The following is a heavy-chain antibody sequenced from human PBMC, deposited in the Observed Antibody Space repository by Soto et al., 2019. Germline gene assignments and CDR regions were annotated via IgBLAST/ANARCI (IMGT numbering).Heavy chain of an antibody. D-gene: IGHD3-22*01. J-gene: IGHJ4*02. Sequence: QVQLVQSGAEVKKPGATMKVSCRASGYVLTDHWMHWVRQAPGQGLEWMGIMNPHVGSTRYSQTLQGRVTITSGTSTNTVYMELRSLKSDDSAGYDCARVGSYYFDSRLDSWGQGTLVTVST. CDR1: GYVLTDHW. CDR2: MNPHVGST. V-gene: IGHV1-46*04. CDR3: ARVGSYYFDSRLDS.